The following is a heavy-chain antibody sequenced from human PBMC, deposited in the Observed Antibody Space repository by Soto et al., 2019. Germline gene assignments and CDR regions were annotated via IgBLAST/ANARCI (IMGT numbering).Heavy chain of an antibody. Sequence: PSETLSLTCTVSGGSISSSSYYWGWIRQPPGKGLEWIGSIYYSGSTYYNPSLKSRVTISVDTSKNQFSLKLSSVTAADTAVYYCARRVCSGSYYSLLSYYYYYGMDVWGQGTTVTVSS. CDR2: IYYSGST. J-gene: IGHJ6*02. CDR3: ARRVCSGSYYSLLSYYYYYGMDV. D-gene: IGHD3-10*02. CDR1: GGSISSSSYY. V-gene: IGHV4-39*01.